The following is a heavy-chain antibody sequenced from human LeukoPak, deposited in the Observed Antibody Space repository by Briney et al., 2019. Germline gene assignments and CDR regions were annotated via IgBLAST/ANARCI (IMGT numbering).Heavy chain of an antibody. CDR2: IFRGDRGGNT. CDR1: GVSVSNNY. CDR3: ARDRGEGTDY. D-gene: IGHD3-16*01. V-gene: IGHV3-53*01. Sequence: QPGGSLRLSCAASGVSVSNNYMTWVRQAPGKGLDWVAVIFRGDRGGNTYYGDSVKGRFTISRDNSKNTLYLQMNSLRVDDTAVYYCARDRGEGTDYWGQGTLVTVSS. J-gene: IGHJ4*02.